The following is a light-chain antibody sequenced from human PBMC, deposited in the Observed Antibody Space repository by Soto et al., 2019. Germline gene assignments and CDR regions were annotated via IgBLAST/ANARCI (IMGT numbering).Light chain of an antibody. CDR1: QVISTS. J-gene: IGKJ1*01. Sequence: GESVTITCRASQVISTSLAWYQVKPGKAPKLLIYAASTLESGVPSRFSATVSGTEFTLTISSLQPDDYATYYCQQYNAYPWTFGQGTKVDNK. V-gene: IGKV1-9*01. CDR2: AAS. CDR3: QQYNAYPWT.